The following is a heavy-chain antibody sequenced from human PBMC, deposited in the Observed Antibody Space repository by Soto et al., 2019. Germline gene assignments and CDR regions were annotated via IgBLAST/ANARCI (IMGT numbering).Heavy chain of an antibody. D-gene: IGHD2-15*01. CDR3: ARDLSGCSGGSCYSARFDY. J-gene: IGHJ4*02. Sequence: QVQLVQSGAEEKKPGASVKVSCKASGYTFTSYAMHWVRQAPGQRLEWMGWINAGNGNTKYSQKFQGRVTITRDTSASPAYMEPRSLRSEDTAVYYCARDLSGCSGGSCYSARFDYWGQGTLVTVSS. CDR2: INAGNGNT. CDR1: GYTFTSYA. V-gene: IGHV1-3*05.